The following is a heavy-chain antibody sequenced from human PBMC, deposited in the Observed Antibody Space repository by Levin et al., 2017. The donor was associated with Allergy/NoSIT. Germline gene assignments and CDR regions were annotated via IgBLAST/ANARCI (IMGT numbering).Heavy chain of an antibody. Sequence: PGGSLRLSCTASGFIFRNYWMSWIRQAPGQGLEWVANIKHGGNERYYVDSVKGRFTISRDDAKNSLYLQMNSLRAEDTAVYYCATEKPDGDSFDYWGQGTLVTVSS. CDR3: ATEKPDGDSFDY. CDR2: IKHGGNER. J-gene: IGHJ4*02. CDR1: GFIFRNYW. V-gene: IGHV3-7*01. D-gene: IGHD2-21*02.